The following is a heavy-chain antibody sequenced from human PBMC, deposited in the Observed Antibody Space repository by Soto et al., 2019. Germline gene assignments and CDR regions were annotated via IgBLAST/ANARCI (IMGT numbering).Heavy chain of an antibody. J-gene: IGHJ5*02. V-gene: IGHV3-72*01. D-gene: IGHD2-21*01. Sequence: EMQLVESGGGLVQSGGSLTLSCAVSGLTFGDHYMEWVRQAPGKGLEWVARSRNKAKSYSTDFAASVKGRFTISRDESKTSLNLQMNSLMTEDTAVYYCSILEGAWGQGTLVTVSS. CDR3: SILEGA. CDR2: SRNKAKSYST. CDR1: GLTFGDHY.